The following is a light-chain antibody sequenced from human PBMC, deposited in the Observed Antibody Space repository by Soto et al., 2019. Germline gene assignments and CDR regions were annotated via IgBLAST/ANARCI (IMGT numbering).Light chain of an antibody. CDR2: KDN. CDR3: QSYDSSSRV. J-gene: IGLJ3*02. CDR1: SGSIASNY. Sequence: NFMLTQPHSVSESPGKTVTISCTRSSGSIASNYVQWFQQRPGSAPTTVIYKDNQRPSGVPDRFSGSIDSSSNSASLTISGLKTEDEADYYCQSYDSSSRVFGGGTKVTVL. V-gene: IGLV6-57*04.